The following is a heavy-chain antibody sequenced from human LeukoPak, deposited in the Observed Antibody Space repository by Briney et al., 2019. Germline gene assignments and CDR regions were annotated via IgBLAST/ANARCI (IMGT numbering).Heavy chain of an antibody. J-gene: IGHJ5*02. D-gene: IGHD2-21*01. CDR2: IYYSGST. CDR1: GGSISSGGYY. V-gene: IGHV4-31*03. CDR3: ARMVIATGGNWFDP. Sequence: SQTLSLTCTVSGGSISSGGYYWSWIRQFPGKDLEWIGYIYYSGSTYCTPSLKSRLAISVDTSKNHFSLKLSSVTAADTAVYHCARMVIATGGNWFDPWGQGTLVTVSS.